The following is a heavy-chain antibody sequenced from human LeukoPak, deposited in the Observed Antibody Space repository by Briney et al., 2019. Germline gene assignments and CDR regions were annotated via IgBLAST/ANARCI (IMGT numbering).Heavy chain of an antibody. V-gene: IGHV3-33*06. CDR2: VWYDGSNK. D-gene: IGHD3-22*01. CDR1: GFTFSSYG. Sequence: GGSLRLSCAASGFTFSSYGMHWVRQAPGKGLEWVAVVWYDGSNKYYADSVRGRFTISRDNSKNTLYLQMNSLRAEDTAVYYCAKDRSAYYYDSSGPKDYWGQGTLVTVSS. J-gene: IGHJ4*02. CDR3: AKDRSAYYYDSSGPKDY.